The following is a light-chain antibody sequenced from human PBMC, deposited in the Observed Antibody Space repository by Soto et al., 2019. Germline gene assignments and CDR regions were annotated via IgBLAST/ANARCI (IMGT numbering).Light chain of an antibody. CDR2: INN. Sequence: QPVLTQPPSVSGAPGQRVTISCTGSGSNIGAGYDVHWYQQLPGTAPKLLIYINNNRPPGVPDRFSGSKSGTSASLAITGLQAEDEADYYCQSYDGSLSGYVVFGGGTKLTVL. V-gene: IGLV1-40*01. CDR3: QSYDGSLSGYVV. J-gene: IGLJ2*01. CDR1: GSNIGAGYD.